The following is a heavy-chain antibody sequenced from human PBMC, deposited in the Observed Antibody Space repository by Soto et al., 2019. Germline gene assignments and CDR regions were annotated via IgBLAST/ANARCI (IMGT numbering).Heavy chain of an antibody. Sequence: PGGSLRLSCAASGFSFSDYAMSWVRQAPGKGLEWVSVISESGGSTHYADSVRGRFTVSRDNSKNSLSLRMNSLRDEDTAVYFCAKRSPYSSGWYSPIFDYWGQGA. CDR1: GFSFSDYA. CDR3: AKRSPYSSGWYSPIFDY. D-gene: IGHD6-13*01. CDR2: ISESGGST. J-gene: IGHJ4*02. V-gene: IGHV3-23*01.